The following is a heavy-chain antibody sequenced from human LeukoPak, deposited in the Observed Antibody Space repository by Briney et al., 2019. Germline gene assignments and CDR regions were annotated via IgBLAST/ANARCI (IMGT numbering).Heavy chain of an antibody. Sequence: SETLSLTCTVSGGSISSYYWSWIRQPAGKGLEWIGRIYTSGSTNYNPSLKSRVTMSVDTSKNQFSLKLSSVTAADTAVYYCARVFSYPLRAPFDPWGQGTLVTVSS. CDR1: GGSISSYY. J-gene: IGHJ5*02. D-gene: IGHD3-3*01. CDR2: IYTSGST. V-gene: IGHV4-4*07. CDR3: ARVFSYPLRAPFDP.